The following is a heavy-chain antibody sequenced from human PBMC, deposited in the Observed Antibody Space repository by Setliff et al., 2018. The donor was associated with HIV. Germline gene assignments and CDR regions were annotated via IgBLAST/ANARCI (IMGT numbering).Heavy chain of an antibody. V-gene: IGHV4-39*01. CDR3: ASRVYYYDSNNFLREEGFDP. CDR1: GGSASNSRYY. CDR2: IHYNEKT. Sequence: SETLSLTCTVSGGSASNSRYYWAWIRQPPGKGLEYIGSIHYNEKTYYNPSLKSRVTISIDTSKNQFSLNLTSVTAADTAVYYCASRVYYYDSNNFLREEGFDPWGQGTLVTSPQ. J-gene: IGHJ5*02. D-gene: IGHD3-22*01.